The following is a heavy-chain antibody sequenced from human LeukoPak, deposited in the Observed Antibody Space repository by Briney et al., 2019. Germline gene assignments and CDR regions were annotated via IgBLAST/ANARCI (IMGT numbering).Heavy chain of an antibody. D-gene: IGHD3-22*01. V-gene: IGHV3-33*01. CDR1: GSIFSSYG. CDR2: IWYDGSNK. CDR3: GRDDDRSGYLEY. Sequence: GGSLRLSCAASGSIFSSYGMHWVRQAPGKGLEWVAVIWYDGSNKYYADSVKGRFTISRDNSKNTLYLQMNSLRAEDTAVYYCGRDDDRSGYLEYWGQGTLVTVSS. J-gene: IGHJ4*02.